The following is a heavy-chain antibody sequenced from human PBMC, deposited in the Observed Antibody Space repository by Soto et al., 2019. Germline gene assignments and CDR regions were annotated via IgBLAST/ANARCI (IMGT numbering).Heavy chain of an antibody. Sequence: ASVKVSCKVSGYTLTELSMHWVRQAPGKGLEWMGGFDPEDGETIYAQKFQGRVTMTEDTSTDTAYMELSSLRSEDTAVYYCATVSAAPTPYYCYHMDVWGKGTTVTGSS. V-gene: IGHV1-24*01. CDR2: FDPEDGET. CDR3: ATVSAAPTPYYCYHMDV. CDR1: GYTLTELS. J-gene: IGHJ6*03. D-gene: IGHD6-6*01.